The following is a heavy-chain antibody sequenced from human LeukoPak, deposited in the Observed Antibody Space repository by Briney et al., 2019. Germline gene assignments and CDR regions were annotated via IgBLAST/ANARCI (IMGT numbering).Heavy chain of an antibody. CDR1: GGSISSGGYY. CDR2: IYYSGST. J-gene: IGHJ6*04. Sequence: PSQTLSLTCTVSGGSISSGGYYWSWIRQYPGKGLEWIGYIYYSGSTYYNPSLKSRLTISVDTSKNQFSLKLSSVTAADTAVYYCARGGYYFYYGMDVWGKGTTVTVSS. V-gene: IGHV4-31*03. CDR3: ARGGYYFYYGMDV.